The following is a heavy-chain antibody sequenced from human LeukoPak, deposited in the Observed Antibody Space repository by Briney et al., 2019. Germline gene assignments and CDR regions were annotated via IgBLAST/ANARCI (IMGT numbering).Heavy chain of an antibody. CDR1: GFTFSNAW. CDR3: ARSRIVGATTGAFDI. D-gene: IGHD1-26*01. J-gene: IGHJ3*02. CDR2: IKSKTDGGTT. V-gene: IGHV3-15*01. Sequence: GGSLRLSCAASGFTFSNAWMSWVRQAPGKGLEWVGRIKSKTDGGTTDYAAPVKGRFTISRDDSKNTLYLQMNSLRSDDTAVYYCARSRIVGATTGAFDIWGQGTMVTVSS.